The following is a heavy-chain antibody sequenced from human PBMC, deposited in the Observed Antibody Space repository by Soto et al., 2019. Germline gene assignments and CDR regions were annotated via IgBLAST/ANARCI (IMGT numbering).Heavy chain of an antibody. D-gene: IGHD3-3*01. CDR3: ARDGPTYYDFWSGYYGMDV. Sequence: GASVKVSCKASGYTFTGYYMHWVRQAPGQGLEWMGWINPNSGGTNYAQKFQGRVTMTRDTSISTAYVELSRLRSDDTAVYYCARDGPTYYDFWSGYYGMDVWGQGTTVTVSS. V-gene: IGHV1-2*02. CDR2: INPNSGGT. CDR1: GYTFTGYY. J-gene: IGHJ6*02.